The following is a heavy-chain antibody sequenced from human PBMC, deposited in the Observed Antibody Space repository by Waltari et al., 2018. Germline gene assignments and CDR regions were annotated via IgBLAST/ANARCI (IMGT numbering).Heavy chain of an antibody. CDR2: ISGSGGST. Sequence: EVQLVESGGGLVQPGGSLRLSCAASGFTFSSYAMSWVRQAPGKGLEWVSAISGSGGSTYYADSVKGRFTISRDNSKNTLYLQMNSLRAEDTAVYYCAKDQAAVAGPRASYYYYMDVWGKGTTVTVSS. CDR3: AKDQAAVAGPRASYYYYMDV. V-gene: IGHV3-23*04. J-gene: IGHJ6*03. CDR1: GFTFSSYA. D-gene: IGHD6-19*01.